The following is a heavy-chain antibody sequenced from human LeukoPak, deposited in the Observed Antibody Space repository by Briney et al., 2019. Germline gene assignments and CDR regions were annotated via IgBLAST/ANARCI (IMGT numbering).Heavy chain of an antibody. CDR2: IYHSGST. D-gene: IGHD3-3*01. CDR1: GYSINNGYH. V-gene: IGHV4-38-2*02. CDR3: ARQPNYDFWIGYYAKVDYFDY. J-gene: IGHJ4*02. Sequence: SGTLSLTCTVSGYSINNGYHWGWIRQPPGKGLQWIGSIYHSGSTYYNPSLKSRVTISVDTSNNQFSLKMRSAAAADTAVYYCARQPNYDFWIGYYAKVDYFDYWGQGTLVTVSS.